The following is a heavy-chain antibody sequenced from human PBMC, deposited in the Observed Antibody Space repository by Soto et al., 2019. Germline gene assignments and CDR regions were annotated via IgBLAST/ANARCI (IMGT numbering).Heavy chain of an antibody. CDR1: GGSFSGYY. Sequence: SETLSLTCAVYGGSFSGYYWSWIRQPPGKGLEWIGEINHSGSTNYNPSLKSRVTISVDTSKNQFSLKLSSVTAADTAVYYCARGPGYCTNGVCYMLVRYGMDVWGQGTTVTVSS. D-gene: IGHD2-8*01. J-gene: IGHJ6*02. V-gene: IGHV4-34*01. CDR3: ARGPGYCTNGVCYMLVRYGMDV. CDR2: INHSGST.